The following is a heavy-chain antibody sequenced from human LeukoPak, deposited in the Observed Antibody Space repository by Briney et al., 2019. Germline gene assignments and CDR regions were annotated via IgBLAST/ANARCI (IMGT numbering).Heavy chain of an antibody. CDR2: INSDGSST. CDR1: GFTFSSYW. Sequence: GGSLRLSCAASGFTFSSYWMHWVRQAPGKGLVWVSRINSDGSSTSYADSVKGRFTISRDNAKNTLYLQMNSLRAEDTGAYYCARDKDDGYNSFDYWGQGTLVTVSS. D-gene: IGHD5-24*01. J-gene: IGHJ4*02. CDR3: ARDKDDGYNSFDY. V-gene: IGHV3-74*01.